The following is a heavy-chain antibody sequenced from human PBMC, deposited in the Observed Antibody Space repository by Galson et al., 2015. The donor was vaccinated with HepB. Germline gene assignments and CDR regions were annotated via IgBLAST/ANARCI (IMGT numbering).Heavy chain of an antibody. CDR3: AKKVDGYNRYFDY. CDR1: GFTFSSYG. CDR2: IRYDGSNK. Sequence: SLRLSCAASGFTFSSYGMHWVRQAPGKGLEWVAFIRYDGSNKYYADSVKGRFTISRDNSKNTLYLQMNSLRAEDTAVYYCAKKVDGYNRYFDYWGQGTLVTVSS. D-gene: IGHD5-24*01. J-gene: IGHJ4*02. V-gene: IGHV3-30*02.